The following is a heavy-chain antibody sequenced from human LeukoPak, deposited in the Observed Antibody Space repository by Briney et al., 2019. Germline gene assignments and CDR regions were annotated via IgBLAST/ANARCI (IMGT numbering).Heavy chain of an antibody. CDR2: MKGGGET. CDR3: AKANWVSNADADW. V-gene: IGHV3-23*01. J-gene: IGHJ4*02. D-gene: IGHD3-9*01. Sequence: GGSLRLSCAASGFSFSNYAMSWVRQAPARGPEWVSSMKGGGETFYADSVKGRFTLSRDDSRNTVYLQLNNLRVEDTAIYYCAKANWVSNADADWWGQGTQVTVSS. CDR1: GFSFSNYA.